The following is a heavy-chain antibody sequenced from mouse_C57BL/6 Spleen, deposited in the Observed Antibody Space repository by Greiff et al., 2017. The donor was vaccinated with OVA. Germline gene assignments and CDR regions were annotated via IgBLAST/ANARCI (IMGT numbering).Heavy chain of an antibody. V-gene: IGHV14-1*01. J-gene: IGHJ4*01. CDR2: IDPAAGDT. CDR3: TTRGDYAMDY. Sequence: EVQLQQSGAELVRPGASVKLSCTASGFNIKDYYMHWVKQRPDQGLEWIGRIDPAAGDTESAPKFKGKATMTADTSSSTASLQLSSLTSEDTAVYYCTTRGDYAMDYWGQGTSVTVSS. CDR1: GFNIKDYY.